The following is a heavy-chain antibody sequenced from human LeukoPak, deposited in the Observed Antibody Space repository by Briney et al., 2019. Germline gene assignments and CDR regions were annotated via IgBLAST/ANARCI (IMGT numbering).Heavy chain of an antibody. V-gene: IGHV4-59*08. D-gene: IGHD3-16*02. CDR2: IYYNGIT. CDR1: VGSISSYY. CDR3: TRHDAVPVIGHGMGV. J-gene: IGHJ6*02. Sequence: SETLSLACTVSVGSISSYYWSWIRQPPGKGLEWVGYIYYNGITNYNPSLESRVTISVDTSKNQFSLKLSSVTAADTAVYYCTRHDAVPVIGHGMGVWGQGTTVTVSS.